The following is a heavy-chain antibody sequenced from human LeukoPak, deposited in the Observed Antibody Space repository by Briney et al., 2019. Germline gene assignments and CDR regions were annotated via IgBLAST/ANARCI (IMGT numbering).Heavy chain of an antibody. CDR1: GGSISSYY. V-gene: IGHV4-59*08. Sequence: SETLSLTCTVSGGSISSYYLSWIRQPPGKGLEWIGYIYYSGSTNYNPSLKSRVTISVDTSKNQFSLKLSSVTAADTAVYYCARHLAAAGTGDAFDIWGQGTMVTVSS. J-gene: IGHJ3*02. CDR2: IYYSGST. D-gene: IGHD6-13*01. CDR3: ARHLAAAGTGDAFDI.